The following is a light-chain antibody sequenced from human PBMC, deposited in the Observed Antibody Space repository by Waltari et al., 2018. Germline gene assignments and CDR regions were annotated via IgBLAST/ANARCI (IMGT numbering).Light chain of an antibody. CDR3: QQYYSTPLT. V-gene: IGKV4-1*01. CDR2: WAS. Sequence: DIVMTQSLDSLAVSLGERATINCKSSQSVFYSSDNKNYLAWYQQKPGQHPKLLIYWASTRESGVPDRFSGSGSGTDFTLTSSSLQAEDVAVYYCQQYYSTPLTFGGGTKVQIK. J-gene: IGKJ4*01. CDR1: QSVFYSSDNKNY.